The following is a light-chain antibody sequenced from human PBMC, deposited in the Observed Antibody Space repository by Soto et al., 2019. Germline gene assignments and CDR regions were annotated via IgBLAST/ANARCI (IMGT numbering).Light chain of an antibody. CDR3: SSYAGSDVFV. CDR1: RRDVGGYNY. Sequence: QSALTQPPSASGSPGQSVRISCTGTRRDVGGYNYVAWHQQHPGKAPKLMIYEVTKRPSGVPDRFSGSQSGNTAFLTVSGHQPGDEADYYRSSYAGSDVFVFGTGTKVTLL. CDR2: EVT. V-gene: IGLV2-8*01. J-gene: IGLJ1*01.